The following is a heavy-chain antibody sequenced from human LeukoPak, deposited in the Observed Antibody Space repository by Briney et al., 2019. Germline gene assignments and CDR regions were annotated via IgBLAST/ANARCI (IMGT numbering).Heavy chain of an antibody. CDR3: ARRKQYYCDAFDI. V-gene: IGHV7-4-1*02. Sequence: EASVKVSCKASGYTFTSYAMNWVRQAPGQGLEWMGWINTNTGNPTYAQGFTGRIVFSLDTSVSTAYLQISSLKAEDTAVSYCARRKQYYCDAFDIWGQGTMVTVSS. CDR2: INTNTGNP. CDR1: GYTFTSYA. D-gene: IGHD3-10*01. J-gene: IGHJ3*02.